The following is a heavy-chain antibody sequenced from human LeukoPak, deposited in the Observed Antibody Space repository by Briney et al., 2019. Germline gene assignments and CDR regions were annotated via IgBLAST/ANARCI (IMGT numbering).Heavy chain of an antibody. Sequence: GASVKVSCKASGYTFTGYYMHWVRQAPGQGLEWMGWMNPNSGNTGYAQKFQGRVTMTRNTSISTAYMELSSLRSEDTAVYYCARGGVVVPAASSFIDYWGQGTLVTVSS. V-gene: IGHV1-8*02. CDR2: MNPNSGNT. CDR3: ARGGVVVPAASSFIDY. J-gene: IGHJ4*02. CDR1: GYTFTGYY. D-gene: IGHD2-2*01.